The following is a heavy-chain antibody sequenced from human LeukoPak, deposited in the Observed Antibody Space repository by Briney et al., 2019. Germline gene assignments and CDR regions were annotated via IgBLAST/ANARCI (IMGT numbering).Heavy chain of an antibody. CDR3: ARFSEVYYYVDV. V-gene: IGHV3-21*01. D-gene: IGHD2/OR15-2a*01. Sequence: NAGGSLRLSCAASGFTFSSYAMSWVRQAPGKGLEWVATIRSYSSYIHYADSVKGRFTISRDDAKKSLYLQMNSLRAEDTAVYYCARFSEVYYYVDVWGTGTTVTVSS. CDR2: IRSYSSYI. J-gene: IGHJ6*03. CDR1: GFTFSSYA.